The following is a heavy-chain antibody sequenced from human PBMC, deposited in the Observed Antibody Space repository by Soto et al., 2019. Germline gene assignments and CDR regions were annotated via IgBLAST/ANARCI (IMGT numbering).Heavy chain of an antibody. Sequence: GGSLRLSCPASGFTFSSYAMSWVRQARGKGLKSVSAISGSGGSTYCADSVKGRFTISRDNFKNTRCLQMNSLKAEDTAVYYCAKDPSPGWFGELPPEYYFEYYGEGLLVTVS. J-gene: IGHJ4*02. D-gene: IGHD3-10*01. CDR1: GFTFSSYA. V-gene: IGHV3-23*01. CDR2: ISGSGGST. CDR3: AKDPSPGWFGELPPEYYFEY.